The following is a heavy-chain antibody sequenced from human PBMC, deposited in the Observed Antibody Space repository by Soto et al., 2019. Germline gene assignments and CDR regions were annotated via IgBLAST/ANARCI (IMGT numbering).Heavy chain of an antibody. Sequence: ASVKVSCKXSGYTFTSYGISWVRQAPGQGLEWMGWISAYNGNTNYAQKLQGRVTMTTDTSTSTAYMELRSLRSDDTAVYYCAREGHLLSIAARTWYYYGMDVWGQGTTVTVSS. V-gene: IGHV1-18*04. CDR2: ISAYNGNT. D-gene: IGHD6-6*01. CDR3: AREGHLLSIAARTWYYYGMDV. CDR1: GYTFTSYG. J-gene: IGHJ6*02.